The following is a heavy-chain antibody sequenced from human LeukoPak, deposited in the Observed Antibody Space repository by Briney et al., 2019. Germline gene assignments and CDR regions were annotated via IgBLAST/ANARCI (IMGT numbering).Heavy chain of an antibody. Sequence: GGSLRLSCAGSGFTLSSYSMNWVRRAPGKGLEWVSYISTSSTTIYYADSVEGRFTISRDNAKNSLYLQMNSLRAEDTAVYYCARDLGLDGDWGQGILVTVSS. V-gene: IGHV3-48*01. CDR2: ISTSSTTI. J-gene: IGHJ4*02. D-gene: IGHD6-19*01. CDR1: GFTLSSYS. CDR3: ARDLGLDGD.